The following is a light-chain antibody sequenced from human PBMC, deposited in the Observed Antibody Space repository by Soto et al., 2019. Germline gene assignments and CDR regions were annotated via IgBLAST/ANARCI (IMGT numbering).Light chain of an antibody. CDR1: NSNIGNNA. Sequence: QSVLSQPPSASGTPGQRVTISCSGSNSNIGNNAVNWYQQLPGKAPKLLIYYDDLLPSGVSDRFSGSKSGTSASLAISGLQSEDEADYYCAAWDDSLNDYAFGTGTKLTVL. CDR2: YDD. V-gene: IGLV1-36*01. J-gene: IGLJ1*01. CDR3: AAWDDSLNDYA.